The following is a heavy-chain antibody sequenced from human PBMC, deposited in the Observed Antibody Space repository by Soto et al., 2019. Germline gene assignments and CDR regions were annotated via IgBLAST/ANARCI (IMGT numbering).Heavy chain of an antibody. CDR2: IIPIFGTA. CDR1: GGTFSSYA. D-gene: IGHD6-25*01. V-gene: IGHV1-69*01. J-gene: IGHJ4*02. CDR3: VRVKAASHYFDY. Sequence: QVQLVQSGAEVKKPGSSVKVSCKASGGTFSSYAITWVRQAPGQGLEWMGGIIPIFGTANYAQKCQGRVTITADESTSTAYMELSSLRSEDTAVYYCVRVKAASHYFDYWCQGTLVTVSS.